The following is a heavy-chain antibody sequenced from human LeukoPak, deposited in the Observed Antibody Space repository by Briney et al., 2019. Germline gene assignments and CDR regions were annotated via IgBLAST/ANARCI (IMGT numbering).Heavy chain of an antibody. D-gene: IGHD5-18*01. CDR1: GGSFSGYY. J-gene: IGHJ4*02. V-gene: IGHV4-34*01. CDR3: ATRRGYSYGYWVY. Sequence: PSETLSLTCAVYGGSFSGYYWSWIRQPPGKGLEWIGEINHSGSTNYNPSLKSRVTISVDTSKNQFSLKLSSVTAADTAVYYCATRRGYSYGYWVYWDQGTLVTVSS. CDR2: INHSGST.